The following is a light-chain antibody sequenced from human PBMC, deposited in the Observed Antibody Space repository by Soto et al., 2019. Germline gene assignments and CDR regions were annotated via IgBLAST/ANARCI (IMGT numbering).Light chain of an antibody. Sequence: DIQMTQSPSSLSASVGDRDTITCRSSQTISTFLHWFQQKPGKAPKLLIYAASSLQSGVPSRFSGSGSGTDFTLTISSLQPEDFATYYCQQSYSTPITFGQGTRLEIK. J-gene: IGKJ5*01. CDR2: AAS. V-gene: IGKV1-39*01. CDR1: QTISTF. CDR3: QQSYSTPIT.